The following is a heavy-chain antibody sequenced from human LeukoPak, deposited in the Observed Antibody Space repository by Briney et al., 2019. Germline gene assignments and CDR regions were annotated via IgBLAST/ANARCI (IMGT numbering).Heavy chain of an antibody. D-gene: IGHD3-22*01. CDR3: AKDHYDSSGYYEKYFDY. Sequence: PGGSLRLSCAASGFTSSSYGMHWVRQAPGKGLEWVAFVRYDGSNKYYADSVKGRFTISRDNSKNTLYLQMNSLRAEDAAVYYCAKDHYDSSGYYEKYFDYWGQGTLVTVSS. V-gene: IGHV3-30*02. CDR2: VRYDGSNK. J-gene: IGHJ4*02. CDR1: GFTSSSYG.